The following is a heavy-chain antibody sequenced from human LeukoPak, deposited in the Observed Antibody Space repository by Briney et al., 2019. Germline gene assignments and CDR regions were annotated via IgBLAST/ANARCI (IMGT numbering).Heavy chain of an antibody. V-gene: IGHV4-34*01. CDR3: ARGLYNWNYVDYYYYGMDV. J-gene: IGHJ6*01. D-gene: IGHD1-7*01. Sequence: PSETLSLTCAVYGGSFSGYYWSWIHQPPGKGLEWIGEINHSGSTNYNPSLKSRVTISVDTSKNQFSLKLSSVTAADTAVYYCARGLYNWNYVDYYYYGMDVWGQGTTVTVSS. CDR2: INHSGST. CDR1: GGSFSGYY.